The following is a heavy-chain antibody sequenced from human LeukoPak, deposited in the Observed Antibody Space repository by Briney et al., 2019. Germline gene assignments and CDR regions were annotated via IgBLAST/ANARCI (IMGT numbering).Heavy chain of an antibody. CDR3: ARDADYDFWSGYPRELDP. V-gene: IGHV1-46*01. CDR2: INPSGGST. Sequence: ASVKVSCKASGYTFTSYYMHWVRQAPGQGLEWMGIINPSGGSTSYAQKFQGRVTMTRDMSTSTAYMELSSLRSEDTAVYYCARDADYDFWSGYPRELDPWGQGTLVTVSS. CDR1: GYTFTSYY. J-gene: IGHJ5*02. D-gene: IGHD3-3*01.